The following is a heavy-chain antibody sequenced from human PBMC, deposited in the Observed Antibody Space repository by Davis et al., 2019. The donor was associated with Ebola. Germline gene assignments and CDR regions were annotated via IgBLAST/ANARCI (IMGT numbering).Heavy chain of an antibody. CDR1: GFTFSSYW. V-gene: IGHV3-7*01. CDR2: IKQDGSEK. Sequence: GESLKISCAASGFTFSSYWMSWVRQAPGKGLEWVANIKQDGSEKYYVDSVKGRFTISRDNSKNTLYLQMNSLRAEDTAVYYCAREKREGFDYWGQGTLVTVSS. J-gene: IGHJ4*02. CDR3: AREKREGFDY.